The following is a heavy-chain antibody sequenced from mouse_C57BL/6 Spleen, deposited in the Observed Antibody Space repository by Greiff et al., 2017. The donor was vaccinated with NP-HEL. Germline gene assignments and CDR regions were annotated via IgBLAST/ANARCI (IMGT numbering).Heavy chain of an antibody. D-gene: IGHD2-4*01. CDR2: IHPNSGST. Sequence: QVQLKQPGAELVKPGASVKLSCKASGYTFTSYWMHWVKQRPGQGLEWIGMIHPNSGSTNYNEKFKSKATLTVDKSSSTAYMQLSSLTSEDSAVYYCAREGPYDYPFAYWGQGTLVTVSA. J-gene: IGHJ3*01. V-gene: IGHV1-64*01. CDR3: AREGPYDYPFAY. CDR1: GYTFTSYW.